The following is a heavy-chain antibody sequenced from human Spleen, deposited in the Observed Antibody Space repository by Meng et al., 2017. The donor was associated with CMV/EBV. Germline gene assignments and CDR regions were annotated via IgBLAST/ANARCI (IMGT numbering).Heavy chain of an antibody. CDR2: ISAYNGNT. V-gene: IGHV1-18*01. J-gene: IGHJ4*02. D-gene: IGHD3-10*01. CDR3: ARDLYSGNYPGGY. CDR1: GYTFSSYG. Sequence: CKASGYTFSSYGISWVRQAPGQGLEWMGWISAYNGNTNYAQKLQGRVTMTTDTSTSTAYMELRSLRSDDTAVFYCARDLYSGNYPGGYWGQGTLVTVSS.